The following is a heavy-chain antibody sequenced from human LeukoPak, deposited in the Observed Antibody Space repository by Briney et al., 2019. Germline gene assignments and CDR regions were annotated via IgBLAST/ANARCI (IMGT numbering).Heavy chain of an antibody. CDR1: GFTFSNTA. CDR2: ITGSDDRT. J-gene: IGHJ4*02. CDR3: AKGPRLGSGYHPDY. D-gene: IGHD3-22*01. Sequence: GGSLRLSCAASGFTFSNTAMTWVRQPPGKGLEWVSTITGSDDRTYYADSVKGRFTISRDYSKNTVHLQMNSLRLEDTAIYYCAKGPRLGSGYHPDYWGQGSLVIVSS. V-gene: IGHV3-23*01.